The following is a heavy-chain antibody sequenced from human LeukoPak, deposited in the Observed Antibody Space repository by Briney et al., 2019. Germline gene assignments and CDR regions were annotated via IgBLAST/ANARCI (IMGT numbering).Heavy chain of an antibody. V-gene: IGHV3-21*01. CDR2: ISSSSSYI. Sequence: SGGSLRLSCAASGFTFSSYNMNWVRQAPGKGLEWVSSISSSSSYIYYADSVRGRFTISRDNAKNSLYLQINSLRAEDTAVYCCARRVGTAAFDIWGQGTMVTVSS. CDR1: GFTFSSYN. D-gene: IGHD2-15*01. CDR3: ARRVGTAAFDI. J-gene: IGHJ3*02.